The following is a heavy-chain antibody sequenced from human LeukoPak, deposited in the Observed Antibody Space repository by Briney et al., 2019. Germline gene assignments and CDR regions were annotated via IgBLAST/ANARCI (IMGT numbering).Heavy chain of an antibody. Sequence: SETLSLTCTVSGGSISSSSYYWGWIRQPPGKGLEWIGSIYYSGSTYYNPSLKSRVTISVDTSKNQFSLKLSSVTAADTAVYYCARPVEMATGYGFDSWGQGTLVTVSS. V-gene: IGHV4-39*01. CDR3: ARPVEMATGYGFDS. CDR1: GGSISSSSYY. CDR2: IYYSGST. J-gene: IGHJ5*01. D-gene: IGHD5-24*01.